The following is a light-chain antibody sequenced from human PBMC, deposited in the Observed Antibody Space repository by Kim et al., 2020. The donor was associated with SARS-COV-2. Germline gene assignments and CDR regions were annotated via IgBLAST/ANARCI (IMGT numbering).Light chain of an antibody. V-gene: IGKV1-39*01. CDR2: AAS. CDR3: QYSYSSHFI. Sequence: DIQMTQSPSSLSASVGDRVTITCRASQSINTYINWYQKKPGKAPNLLIYAASSLQSGVPSRFSGSGSGTDFTLTISSLQPEDFATYYCQYSYSSHFIFGGGTKVDIK. J-gene: IGKJ4*01. CDR1: QSINTY.